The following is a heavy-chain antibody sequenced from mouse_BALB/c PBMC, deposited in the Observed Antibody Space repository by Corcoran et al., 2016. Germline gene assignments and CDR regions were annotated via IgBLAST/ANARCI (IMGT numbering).Heavy chain of an antibody. J-gene: IGHJ1*01. D-gene: IGHD1-1*01. CDR2: INTYTGEP. V-gene: IGHV9-3-1*01. Sequence: QIQLVQSGPELKKPGETVKISCKASGYTFTNYGMNWVKQAPGKGLKWMGWINTYTGEPTYADDFKGRFAFSLETSASTAYLQINNLKNEDTATYFCARDATRGYFDVWGAGTTVTVSS. CDR1: GYTFTNYG. CDR3: ARDATRGYFDV.